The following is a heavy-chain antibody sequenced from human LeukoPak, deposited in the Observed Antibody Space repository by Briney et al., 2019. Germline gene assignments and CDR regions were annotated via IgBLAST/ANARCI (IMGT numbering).Heavy chain of an antibody. Sequence: SSETLSLTCAVYGGSFSGYYWSWIRQPPGKGLEWIGEINHSGSTNYNPSLKSRVTISVDTSKNQFSLKLSSVTAADTAVYYCARVLPSFADYWGQGTLVTVSS. D-gene: IGHD1-26*01. CDR2: INHSGST. J-gene: IGHJ4*02. CDR3: ARVLPSFADY. V-gene: IGHV4-34*01. CDR1: GGSFSGYY.